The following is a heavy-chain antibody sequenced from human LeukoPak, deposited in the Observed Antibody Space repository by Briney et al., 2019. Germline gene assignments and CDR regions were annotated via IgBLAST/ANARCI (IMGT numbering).Heavy chain of an antibody. V-gene: IGHV1-2*02. J-gene: IGHJ5*02. Sequence: ASVKVSCKASGYTFTGYYMHWVRQAPGQGLEWMGWINPNSGGTNYAQKFQGRVTMTRDTSISTAYMELSRLRSDDTAVYYCARDDYDILTGYYTPTIWFDPWGQGTLVTVSS. CDR1: GYTFTGYY. CDR2: INPNSGGT. D-gene: IGHD3-9*01. CDR3: ARDDYDILTGYYTPTIWFDP.